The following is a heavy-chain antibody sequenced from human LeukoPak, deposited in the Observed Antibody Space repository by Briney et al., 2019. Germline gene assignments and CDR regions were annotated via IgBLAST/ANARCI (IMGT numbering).Heavy chain of an antibody. D-gene: IGHD4-23*01. CDR2: IIPMFGTA. Sequence: ASVKVSCKASGGTFSSHAISWVGQAPGQGLERMGGIIPMFGTANYAQKFQGRVTITAVESMRTAYMELSSLRSEDTAVYYCARGWVAETTVVTAYNYWGQGTLVTVSS. J-gene: IGHJ4*02. CDR3: ARGWVAETTVVTAYNY. V-gene: IGHV1-69*13. CDR1: GGTFSSHA.